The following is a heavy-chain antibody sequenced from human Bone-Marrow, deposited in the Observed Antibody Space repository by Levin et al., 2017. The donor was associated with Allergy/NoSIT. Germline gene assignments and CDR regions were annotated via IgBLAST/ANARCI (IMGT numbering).Heavy chain of an antibody. CDR3: ARVAKEPSYAYDAFDI. D-gene: IGHD3-16*01. J-gene: IGHJ3*02. V-gene: IGHV3-33*01. Sequence: GESLKISCATSGFSFSTFGMHWVRQAPGKGLAWVAFILFDGNDRYHADSVKGRFTISRDNSRNTLFLQMNSLRAEDTAVYYCARVAKEPSYAYDAFDIWGQGTVVTVSS. CDR2: ILFDGNDR. CDR1: GFSFSTFG.